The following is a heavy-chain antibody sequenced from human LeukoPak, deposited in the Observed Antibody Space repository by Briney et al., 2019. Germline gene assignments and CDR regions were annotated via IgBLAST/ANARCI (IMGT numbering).Heavy chain of an antibody. CDR2: INPNSGGT. D-gene: IGHD2-2*01. CDR3: GRGPPLFCRSPISYEGYSDL. V-gene: IGHV1-2*02. CDR1: GYTFTGYY. J-gene: IGHJ2*01. Sequence: ASVKVSCKASGYTFTGYYMHWVRQAPGEGLEWMGWINPNSGGTNYAQKFQGRVTMTRDTSISTAYMELSRLRSDDTAVYYCGRGPPLFCRSPISYEGYSDLGALATRATSPS.